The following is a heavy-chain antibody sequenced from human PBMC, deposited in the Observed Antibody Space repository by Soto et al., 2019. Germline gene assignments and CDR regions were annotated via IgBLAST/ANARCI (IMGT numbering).Heavy chain of an antibody. D-gene: IGHD3-22*01. Sequence: EVQLVESGGGLVQPGGSLRLSCAASGFTFSSYWMIWVRQAPGKGLEWVANIKQDGSEKYYVDSVKGRFTISRDNAKNSLYLQMNSLRAEDMAVYYCATGGYYDSSGYYPLGHWGQGTLVTVSS. CDR1: GFTFSSYW. CDR3: ATGGYYDSSGYYPLGH. J-gene: IGHJ4*02. CDR2: IKQDGSEK. V-gene: IGHV3-7*02.